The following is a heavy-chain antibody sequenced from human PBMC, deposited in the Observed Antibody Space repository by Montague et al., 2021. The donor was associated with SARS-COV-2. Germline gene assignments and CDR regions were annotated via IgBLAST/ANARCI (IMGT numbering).Heavy chain of an antibody. CDR3: ARSLDPSGTYCLPC. Sequence: SETLSLTCSVSGGSIGSYYWSWLRQPPGKGLEWIGHIHYSGSNTYSSSFKSRVTISIDTPKNQFSLKLSSVTAADTAVYFCARSLDPSGTYCLPCWGQGTLVTVSS. J-gene: IGHJ4*02. D-gene: IGHD2-15*01. V-gene: IGHV4-59*01. CDR2: IHYSGSN. CDR1: GGSIGSYY.